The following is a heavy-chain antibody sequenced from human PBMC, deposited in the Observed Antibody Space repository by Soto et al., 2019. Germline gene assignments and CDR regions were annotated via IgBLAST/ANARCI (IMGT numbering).Heavy chain of an antibody. Sequence: GGSLRLSCAASGFTFSTYSMNWVRQAPGKGLEWVSYISSSSSTICYADSVKGRFTISRDNAKNSLYLQMNSLRAEDTSVYYCARVGWELLLDYFDYWGQGTLVTVSS. CDR1: GFTFSTYS. D-gene: IGHD1-26*01. CDR2: ISSSSSTI. V-gene: IGHV3-48*01. CDR3: ARVGWELLLDYFDY. J-gene: IGHJ4*02.